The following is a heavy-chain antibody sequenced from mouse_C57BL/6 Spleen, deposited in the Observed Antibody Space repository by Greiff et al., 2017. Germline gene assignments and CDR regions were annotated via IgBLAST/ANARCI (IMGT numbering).Heavy chain of an antibody. CDR2: IDPSDSYT. J-gene: IGHJ4*01. CDR1: GYTFTSYW. Sequence: QVQLQQPGAELVKPGASVKLSCKSSGYTFTSYWMQWVQQRPGQGLEWIGEIDPSDSYTNYNQKFKGKATMPIDTTSSTAYMQLSSLTSEDSAVYYCARAGRRTLYYYAMDYWGQRTSVTVSS. D-gene: IGHD2-12*01. CDR3: ARAGRRTLYYYAMDY. V-gene: IGHV1-50*01.